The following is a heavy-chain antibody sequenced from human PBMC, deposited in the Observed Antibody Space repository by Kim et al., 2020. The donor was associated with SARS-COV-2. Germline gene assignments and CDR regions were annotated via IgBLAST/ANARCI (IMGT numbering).Heavy chain of an antibody. Sequence: GGSLRLSCAASGFTFSSYAMHWVRQAPGKGLEWVAVISYDGSNKYYADSVKGRFTISRDNSKNTLYLQMNSLRAEDTAVYYCAKIIVGATSGVPQREDVWGQGTTVTVSS. D-gene: IGHD1-26*01. CDR1: GFTFSSYA. CDR3: AKIIVGATSGVPQREDV. J-gene: IGHJ6*02. CDR2: ISYDGSNK. V-gene: IGHV3-30-3*02.